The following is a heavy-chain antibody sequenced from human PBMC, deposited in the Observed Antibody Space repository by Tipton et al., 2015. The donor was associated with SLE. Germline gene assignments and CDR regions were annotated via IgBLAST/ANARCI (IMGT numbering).Heavy chain of an antibody. V-gene: IGHV4-31*03. CDR2: ISYSGGT. CDR3: TRGPVGSGYYSSSDAFDF. CDR1: GASISSGAIY. J-gene: IGHJ3*01. D-gene: IGHD3-22*01. Sequence: LRLSCSVSGASISSGAIYWSWFRHHPGKGLEWIGYISYSGGTYYNPTLKSRVTLSVDTSKNQFSLKLSSVTAADTAVYFCTRGPVGSGYYSSSDAFDFWGQGTMVTVSS.